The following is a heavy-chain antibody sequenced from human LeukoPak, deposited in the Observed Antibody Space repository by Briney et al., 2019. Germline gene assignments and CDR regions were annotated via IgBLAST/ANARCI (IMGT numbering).Heavy chain of an antibody. D-gene: IGHD6-13*01. CDR2: IIPILGIA. V-gene: IGHV1-69*04. CDR3: AREPAAGIPDAFDI. J-gene: IGHJ3*02. Sequence: GASVKVSCKASGGTFSSYAISWVRQAPGQGLEWMGRIIPILGIANYAQKFQGRVTITADKSTSTAYMELSSLRPEDTAVYYCAREPAAGIPDAFDIWGQGTMVTVSS. CDR1: GGTFSSYA.